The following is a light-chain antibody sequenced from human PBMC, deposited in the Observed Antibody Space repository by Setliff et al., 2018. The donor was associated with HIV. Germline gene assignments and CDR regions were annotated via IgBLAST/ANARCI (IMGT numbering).Light chain of an antibody. Sequence: QAVVTQEPSLTVSPGGTVTLTCDSSTGAVTSGLFPYWFQQKPGQAPKTLIYDTTNKHSWTPARFSGSLLGGKAALTLSGAQPEDEAEYYCSLSYSGARPVVFGGGTQLTVL. V-gene: IGLV7-46*01. CDR2: DTT. J-gene: IGLJ2*01. CDR1: TGAVTSGLF. CDR3: SLSYSGARPVV.